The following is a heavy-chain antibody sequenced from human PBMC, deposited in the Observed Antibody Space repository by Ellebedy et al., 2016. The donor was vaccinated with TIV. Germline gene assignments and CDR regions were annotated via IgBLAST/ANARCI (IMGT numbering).Heavy chain of an antibody. CDR2: IYRNGRT. CDR3: AREAPQVGLDV. CDR1: GDFISGYF. J-gene: IGHJ6*02. Sequence: SETLSLTXTVSGDFISGYFWSWIRQPPGKGLEWIGHIYRNGRTNYSPSLRSRVTISVDTSKNQFSLNLNSVTAADTAMYFCAREAPQVGLDVWGQGTTVTVSS. V-gene: IGHV4-59*01.